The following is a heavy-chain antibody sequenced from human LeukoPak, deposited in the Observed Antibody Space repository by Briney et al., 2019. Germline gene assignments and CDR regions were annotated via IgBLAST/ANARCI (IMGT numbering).Heavy chain of an antibody. D-gene: IGHD6-19*01. CDR3: ASKESSGWYNWFDP. CDR2: IYYSGST. V-gene: IGHV4-39*07. CDR1: GGSISSSSYY. J-gene: IGHJ5*02. Sequence: PSETLSLTCTVSGGSISSSSYYWGWIRQPPGKGLEWIGSIYYSGSTYYNPSLKSRVTISVDTSKNQFSLKLSSVTAADTAVYYCASKESSGWYNWFDPWGQGTLVTVSS.